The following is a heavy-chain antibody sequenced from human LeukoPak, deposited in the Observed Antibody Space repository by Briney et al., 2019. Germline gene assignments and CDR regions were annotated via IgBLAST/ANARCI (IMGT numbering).Heavy chain of an antibody. J-gene: IGHJ6*03. CDR2: ISGSDGST. V-gene: IGHV3-23*01. CDR3: AKKLGITMLRGGYYIDV. CDR1: GFTFSSYA. Sequence: GGSLRLSCAASGFTFSSYAMSWVRQAPGKGLEWVSGISGSDGSTYYADSVKGRFTISRDNSKNTLYLQMNSLRAEDTAVYYCAKKLGITMLRGGYYIDVWGKGTTVTVSS. D-gene: IGHD3-10*01.